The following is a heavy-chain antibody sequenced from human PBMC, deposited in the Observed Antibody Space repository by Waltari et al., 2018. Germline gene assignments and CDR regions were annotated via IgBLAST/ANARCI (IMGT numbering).Heavy chain of an antibody. D-gene: IGHD2-2*01. V-gene: IGHV1-69*12. J-gene: IGHJ4*02. CDR3: AREGCSSTSCQYYFDY. CDR2: IIPIFGTA. CDR1: GGPFSSYA. Sequence: QVQLVQSGAEVKKPGSSVKVSCKASGGPFSSYAISWVRQAPGQGLEWMGGIIPIFGTANYAQKFQGRVTITADESTSTAYMELSSLRSEDTAVYYCAREGCSSTSCQYYFDYWGQGTLVTVSS.